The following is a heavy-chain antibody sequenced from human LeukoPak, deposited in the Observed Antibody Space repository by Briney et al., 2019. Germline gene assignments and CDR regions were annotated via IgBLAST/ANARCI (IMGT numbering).Heavy chain of an antibody. D-gene: IGHD1-26*01. CDR1: GFTFRSYE. J-gene: IGHJ2*01. V-gene: IGHV3-48*03. CDR3: ARLGSYRGTSMAYFDL. CDR2: ISSSGSTK. Sequence: GGSPRLSCAASGFTFRSYEMNWVRQAPGKGLEWVSYISSSGSTKHYADSVKGRFTISRDNAKDSLYLQMNSLRAEDTAVYYCARLGSYRGTSMAYFDLWGRGTLVTVSS.